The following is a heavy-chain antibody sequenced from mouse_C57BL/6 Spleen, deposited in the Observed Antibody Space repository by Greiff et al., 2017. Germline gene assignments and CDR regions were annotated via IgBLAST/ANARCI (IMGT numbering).Heavy chain of an antibody. Sequence: EVQLQQSGPELVKPGASVKISCKASGYTFTDYYMNWVKQSHGKSLEWIGDINPNNGGTSYNQKFTGTAPLTVDKSSSTAYLELRSLTSEDSAVYYCASVYGYDEGEFDYWGQGTTLTVSS. CDR3: ASVYGYDEGEFDY. CDR1: GYTFTDYY. CDR2: INPNNGGT. V-gene: IGHV1-26*01. J-gene: IGHJ2*01. D-gene: IGHD2-2*01.